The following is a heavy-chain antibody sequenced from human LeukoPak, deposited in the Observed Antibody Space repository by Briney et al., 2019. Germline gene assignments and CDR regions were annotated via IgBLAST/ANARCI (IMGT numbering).Heavy chain of an antibody. Sequence: PGGSLRLSCAASGFTFSSYEMNWVRQAPGKGLEWVSYISSSGSTIYYGVSAKGRFTISRDNAKNSVFLQMDSLRADDTAVYYCVRVSRYSNCWSFDLWGRGALVTVSS. D-gene: IGHD4-11*01. CDR2: ISSSGSTI. CDR1: GFTFSSYE. J-gene: IGHJ2*01. CDR3: VRVSRYSNCWSFDL. V-gene: IGHV3-48*03.